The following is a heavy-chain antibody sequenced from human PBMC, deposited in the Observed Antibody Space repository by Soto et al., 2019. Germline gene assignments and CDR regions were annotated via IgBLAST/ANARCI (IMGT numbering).Heavy chain of an antibody. Sequence: EVQLLESGGGLVQPGGSLRLSCAASGFTFSSYAMSWVRQAPGKGLEWVSAISGSGGSTYYADSVKGRFTISRDNSKNTLYLQMNSLRAEDTAVYYCAKAKMDSYYYYYYMDVWDKGTTVTVSS. CDR3: AKAKMDSYYYYYYMDV. J-gene: IGHJ6*03. V-gene: IGHV3-23*01. CDR2: ISGSGGST. D-gene: IGHD2-8*01. CDR1: GFTFSSYA.